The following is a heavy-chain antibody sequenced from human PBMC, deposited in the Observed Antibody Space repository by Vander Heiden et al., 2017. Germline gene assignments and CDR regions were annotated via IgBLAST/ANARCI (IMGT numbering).Heavy chain of an antibody. Sequence: QVQLVESGGGVVQPGRSLRLSCAASGFTFSSYGMHWVRQAPGKGLEWVAVISYDGSNKYYADSVKGRFTISRDNSKNTLYLQMNSLRAEDTAVYYCAKLSITMITPDDWFDPWGQGTLVTVSS. J-gene: IGHJ5*02. V-gene: IGHV3-30*18. CDR1: GFTFSSYG. CDR3: AKLSITMITPDDWFDP. D-gene: IGHD3-22*01. CDR2: ISYDGSNK.